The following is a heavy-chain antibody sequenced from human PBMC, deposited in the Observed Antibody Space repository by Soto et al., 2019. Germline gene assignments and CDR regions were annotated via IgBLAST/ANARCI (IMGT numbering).Heavy chain of an antibody. D-gene: IGHD4-17*01. CDR1: GGTFSSYA. J-gene: IGHJ5*02. V-gene: IGHV1-69*13. Sequence: ASVKVSCKASGGTFSSYAISWVRQAPGQGLEWMGGIIPIFGTANYAQKFHGRVTITADESTSTAYMELSSMRSEDTAVYYCARDVSTVTYNWFDPWGQGTLVTVSS. CDR2: IIPIFGTA. CDR3: ARDVSTVTYNWFDP.